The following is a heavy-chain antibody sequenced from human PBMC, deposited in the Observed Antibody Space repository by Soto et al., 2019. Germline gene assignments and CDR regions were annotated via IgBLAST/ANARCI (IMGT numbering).Heavy chain of an antibody. D-gene: IGHD3-9*01. CDR3: TTDSYYGILTGAYYFDY. V-gene: IGHV3-15*07. CDR2: IKSKTDGGTT. CDR1: GFTFSNAW. J-gene: IGHJ4*02. Sequence: GSLRLSCAASGFTFSNAWMNWVRQAPGKGLEWVGRIKSKTDGGTTDYAAPVKGRFTISRDDSKNTLYLQMNSLKTEDTAVYYCTTDSYYGILTGAYYFDYWGQGTLVTAPQ.